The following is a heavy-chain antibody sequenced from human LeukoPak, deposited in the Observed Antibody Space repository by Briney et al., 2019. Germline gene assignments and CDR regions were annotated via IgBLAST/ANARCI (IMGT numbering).Heavy chain of an antibody. Sequence: PGGSLRLSCAASGFTFSSYVMHWVRQAPGKGLEWVAFIRYDGSNKYYADSVKGRFTISRDNSKNTLYLQMNSLRAEDTAVYYCAKDDSYYGSGSYFSRPPDYWGQGTLVTVSS. CDR2: IRYDGSNK. D-gene: IGHD3-10*01. J-gene: IGHJ4*02. CDR1: GFTFSSYV. V-gene: IGHV3-30*02. CDR3: AKDDSYYGSGSYFSRPPDY.